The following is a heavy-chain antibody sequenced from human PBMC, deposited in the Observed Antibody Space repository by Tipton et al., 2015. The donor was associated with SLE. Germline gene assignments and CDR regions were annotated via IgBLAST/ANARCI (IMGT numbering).Heavy chain of an antibody. CDR3: ARDGEEGFLWFDP. D-gene: IGHD7-27*01. V-gene: IGHV1-18*01. J-gene: IGHJ5*02. CDR1: GYTFVNYG. CDR2: ISAYNGQT. Sequence: QLVQSGAEVKKPGASVKVSCKASGYTFVNYGITWVRLVPGQGLEWMGWISAYNGQTNYAQKFQGRVTVTTDTATSTAYMELRSLRPDDTAVYYCARDGEEGFLWFDPWGQGTLVTVSS.